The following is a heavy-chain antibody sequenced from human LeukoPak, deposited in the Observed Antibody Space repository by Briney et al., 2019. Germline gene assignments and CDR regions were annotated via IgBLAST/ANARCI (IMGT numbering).Heavy chain of an antibody. D-gene: IGHD4-17*01. CDR2: ISTDGGNT. CDR1: GFSFSSYA. J-gene: IGHJ4*02. V-gene: IGHV3-64*01. Sequence: GGSLRLSCAASGFSFSSYAMHWVRQAPGKGLECVSAISTDGGNTHYANSVKGRFTISRDNSKYTLYLQMGSLRAEDMAVYYCARDRRTLTTCDYWGKGRLVTASS. CDR3: ARDRRTLTTCDY.